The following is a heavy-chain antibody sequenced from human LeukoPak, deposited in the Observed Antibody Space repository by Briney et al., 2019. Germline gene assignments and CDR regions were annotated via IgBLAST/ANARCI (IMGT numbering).Heavy chain of an antibody. J-gene: IGHJ5*02. CDR2: IYYSGST. CDR1: GGSISSYY. V-gene: IGHV4-59*08. CDR3: ARGEVT. D-gene: IGHD2-21*01. Sequence: SETLSLTCTVSGGSISSYYWSWIRQPPGKGLEWIGYIYYSGSTSYNPSLKSRVTISVDTSKNQFSLKLSSVTAADTAVYYCARGEVTWGQGTLVTVSS.